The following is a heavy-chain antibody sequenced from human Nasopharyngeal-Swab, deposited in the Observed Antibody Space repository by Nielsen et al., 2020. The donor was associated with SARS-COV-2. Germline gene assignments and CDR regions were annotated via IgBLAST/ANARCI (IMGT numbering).Heavy chain of an antibody. D-gene: IGHD1-14*01. Sequence: GESLKISCAGSGFTFSSKWMNWVRQAPGRGLEWVAHINQDGSVKGYMGSVKGRFTISRDNAKNSLYLQMDTLGAEDTALYYCARVSLSPAPDYWGQGTQVTVSS. V-gene: IGHV3-7*05. CDR1: GFTFSSKW. CDR3: ARVSLSPAPDY. CDR2: INQDGSVK. J-gene: IGHJ4*02.